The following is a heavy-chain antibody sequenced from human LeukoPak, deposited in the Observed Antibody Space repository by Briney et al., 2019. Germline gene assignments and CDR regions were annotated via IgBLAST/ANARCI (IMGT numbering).Heavy chain of an antibody. D-gene: IGHD3-22*01. V-gene: IGHV1-46*01. CDR2: VFPSGGGT. CDR3: AREARGYYDSSGYRFDY. CDR1: GFTSASYF. Sequence: GASVKASCKASGFTSASYFMHWVRQAPGQGLEWVGAVFPSGGGTRYAQNFQGRVTMTGDTSTSTVYMELNNLRSEDTAVYYCAREARGYYDSSGYRFDYWGQGTLVTVSS. J-gene: IGHJ4*02.